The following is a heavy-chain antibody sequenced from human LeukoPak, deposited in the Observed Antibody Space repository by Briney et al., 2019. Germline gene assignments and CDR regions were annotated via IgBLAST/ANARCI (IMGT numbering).Heavy chain of an antibody. CDR3: ARRKWHVQPKDNSGGVFDY. J-gene: IGHJ4*02. CDR2: INPNSGGT. CDR1: GYTFTSYG. Sequence: GASVKVSCKASGYTFTSYGISWVRQAPGQGLEWMGWINPNSGGTNYAQKFQARVTMTRDTSISTAYMELSRLRSDDTAVYYCARRKWHVQPKDNSGGVFDYWGQGTLVTVSS. D-gene: IGHD3-16*01. V-gene: IGHV1-2*02.